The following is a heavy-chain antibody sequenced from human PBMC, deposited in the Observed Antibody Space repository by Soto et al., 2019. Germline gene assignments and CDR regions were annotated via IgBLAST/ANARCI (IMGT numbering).Heavy chain of an antibody. Sequence: GGSLRLSCSASGFTFSSYAMSWVRQAPGKGLEWVSAISGSGGSTYYADSVKGRFTISRDNSKNTLYLQMNSLRAEDTAVYYCAKTAAVLRFLERGYYYYMDVWGKGTTVTSP. CDR1: GFTFSSYA. V-gene: IGHV3-23*01. CDR3: AKTAAVLRFLERGYYYYMDV. J-gene: IGHJ6*03. CDR2: ISGSGGST. D-gene: IGHD3-3*01.